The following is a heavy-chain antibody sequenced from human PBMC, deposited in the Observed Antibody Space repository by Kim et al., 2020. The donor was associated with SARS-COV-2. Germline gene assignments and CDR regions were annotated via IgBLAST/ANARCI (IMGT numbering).Heavy chain of an antibody. V-gene: IGHV3-7*01. Sequence: GGSLRLSCAASGFTFSSYWMSWVRQAPGKGLEWVANIKQDGSEKYYVDSVKGRFTISRDNSKNSLYLQMNSLRAEDTAVYYCARDYDRYCSRTSCYSSDIVDTLWGDAFDIWGQGTMVSVSS. CDR2: IKQDGSEK. D-gene: IGHD2-2*01. J-gene: IGHJ3*02. CDR3: ARDYDRYCSRTSCYSSDIVDTLWGDAFDI. CDR1: GFTFSSYW.